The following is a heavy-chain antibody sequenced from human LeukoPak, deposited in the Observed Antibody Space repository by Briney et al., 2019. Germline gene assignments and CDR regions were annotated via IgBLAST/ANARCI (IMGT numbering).Heavy chain of an antibody. CDR3: ARETEVPGGRSWGF. CDR2: THTSGTT. D-gene: IGHD6-19*01. CDR1: CGSISSYY. Sequence: SETLSLTCTVSCGSISSYYWTWIRQPAGKGLEWIGRTHTSGTTNHNPSLKSRVTMSVDTSNNHFSLKLSSVTAADTAVYYCARETEVPGGRSWGFWGQGTLVTVSS. J-gene: IGHJ4*02. V-gene: IGHV4-4*07.